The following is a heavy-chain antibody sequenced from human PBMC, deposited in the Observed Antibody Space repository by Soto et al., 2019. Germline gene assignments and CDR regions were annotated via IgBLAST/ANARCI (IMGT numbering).Heavy chain of an antibody. CDR3: AKESGYCSSTSCYNYMDV. V-gene: IGHV3-23*01. D-gene: IGHD2-2*02. Sequence: GGSLRLSCAASGFTFSSYAMSWVRQAPGKGLEWVSAISGSGGSTDYADSVKGRFTISRDNSKNTLYLQMNSLRAEDTAVYYCAKESGYCSSTSCYNYMDVWGKGTTVTVSS. CDR2: ISGSGGST. J-gene: IGHJ6*03. CDR1: GFTFSSYA.